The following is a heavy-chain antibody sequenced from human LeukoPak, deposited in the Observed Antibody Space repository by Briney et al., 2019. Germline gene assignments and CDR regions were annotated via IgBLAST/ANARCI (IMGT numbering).Heavy chain of an antibody. Sequence: GGSLRLSCAASGFIFSSYWMNWVRQAPGKGLEWVANINQDGREKNYVDSVKGRFTISRDNAKNSLYLQMNSLGAEDTAVYYCARYPSGYDRGFDYWGQGTLVTVSS. D-gene: IGHD5-12*01. CDR2: INQDGREK. J-gene: IGHJ4*02. V-gene: IGHV3-7*04. CDR1: GFIFSSYW. CDR3: ARYPSGYDRGFDY.